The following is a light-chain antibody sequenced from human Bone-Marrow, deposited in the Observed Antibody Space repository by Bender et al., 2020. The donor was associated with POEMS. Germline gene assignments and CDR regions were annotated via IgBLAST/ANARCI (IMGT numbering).Light chain of an antibody. J-gene: IGLJ2*01. CDR1: SSDVGSYNL. CDR2: EGS. CDR3: CAYVGFSTFVV. V-gene: IGLV2-23*03. Sequence: QSALTQPASVSGSPGQSITISCTGTSSDVGSYNLVSWYQQHPGKAPKLMIYEGSKRPSGVSHRFSGSKSGNTASLTISGLQPEDEADYYCCAYVGFSTFVVFDGGARLTVL.